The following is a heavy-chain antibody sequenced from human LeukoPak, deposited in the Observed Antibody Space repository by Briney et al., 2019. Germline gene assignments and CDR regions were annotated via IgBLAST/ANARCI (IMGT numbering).Heavy chain of an antibody. J-gene: IGHJ6*02. D-gene: IGHD2-2*01. Sequence: PSETLSLTCTVSGGSISSGDYYWSWIRQPPGKGLEWIGYIYYSGSTYYNPSLKSRVTISVDTSKNQFSLKLSSVTAADTAVYYCARDVVVPAANMYYYYGMDVWGQGTLVTVSS. CDR1: GGSISSGDYY. V-gene: IGHV4-30-4*01. CDR2: IYYSGST. CDR3: ARDVVVPAANMYYYYGMDV.